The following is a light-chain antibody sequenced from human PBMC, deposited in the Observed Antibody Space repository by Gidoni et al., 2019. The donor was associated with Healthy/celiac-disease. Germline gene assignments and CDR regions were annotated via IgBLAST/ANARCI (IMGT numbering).Light chain of an antibody. Sequence: SYELTQPLSVSVALGQTARITCGGNNIGSKNVHWYQQKPGQAPVLVIYRDSNRPPGIPERFSGSNSGNTATLTISRAQAGDEADYYCQVWDSSTAYVVFGGGTKLTVL. CDR1: NIGSKN. V-gene: IGLV3-9*01. CDR3: QVWDSSTAYVV. CDR2: RDS. J-gene: IGLJ2*01.